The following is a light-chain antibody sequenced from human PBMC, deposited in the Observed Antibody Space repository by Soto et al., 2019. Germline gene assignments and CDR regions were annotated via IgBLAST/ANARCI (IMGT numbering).Light chain of an antibody. CDR2: AAS. V-gene: IGKV1-6*01. J-gene: IGKJ1*01. Sequence: AIQLTQSLSSLSASVGDRVTITCRASQSISSYLNRYQQKPGKAPKLLIYAASSLQSGVPSRFSGSGSGTDFTLTISSLQPEDFATYYCLQDYNFPWTFGQGTKVDIK. CDR3: LQDYNFPWT. CDR1: QSISSY.